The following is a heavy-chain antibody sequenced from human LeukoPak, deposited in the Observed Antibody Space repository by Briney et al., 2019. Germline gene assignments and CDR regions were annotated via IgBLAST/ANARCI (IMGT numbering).Heavy chain of an antibody. V-gene: IGHV1-18*01. CDR1: GYTFTSYG. Sequence: ASVKVSCKASGYTFTSYGISWVRQAPGQGLEWMGWISAYNGNTKYAQKLQGRVTMTTDTSTSTAYMELRSLRSDDTAVYYCARADLVAAGTVPTHYYYYGMDVWGQGTTVTVSS. CDR3: ARADLVAAGTVPTHYYYYGMDV. J-gene: IGHJ6*02. CDR2: ISAYNGNT. D-gene: IGHD6-13*01.